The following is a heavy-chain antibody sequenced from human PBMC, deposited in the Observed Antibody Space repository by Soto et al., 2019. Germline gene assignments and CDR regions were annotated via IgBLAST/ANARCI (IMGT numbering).Heavy chain of an antibody. D-gene: IGHD5-12*01. V-gene: IGHV3-23*01. CDR3: VREGRGSFDF. J-gene: IGHJ3*01. Sequence: HPGGSLRLSCAASGFNFSNHWMHWVRQRPAEGLVWVSVIGGRGNSAYYADSVQGRFTISRDNSKNTLSLQMSSLTADDTAIYYCVREGRGSFDFWGRGTMVTVSS. CDR2: IGGRGNSA. CDR1: GFNFSNHW.